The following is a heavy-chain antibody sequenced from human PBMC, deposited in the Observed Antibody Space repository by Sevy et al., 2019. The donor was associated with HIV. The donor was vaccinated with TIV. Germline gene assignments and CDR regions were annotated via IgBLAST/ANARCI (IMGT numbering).Heavy chain of an antibody. V-gene: IGHV3-23*01. CDR2: ISGSGGST. CDR1: GFTFSSYA. J-gene: IGHJ4*02. Sequence: GGSLRLSCAASGFTFSSYAMSWVRQAPGKGLEWVSAISGSGGSTYYADSVKGRFTISRDNSKNTLYLQMDSLRAEDTAVYYCAKGLYDSSGSTDYWGQGTLVTVSS. D-gene: IGHD3-22*01. CDR3: AKGLYDSSGSTDY.